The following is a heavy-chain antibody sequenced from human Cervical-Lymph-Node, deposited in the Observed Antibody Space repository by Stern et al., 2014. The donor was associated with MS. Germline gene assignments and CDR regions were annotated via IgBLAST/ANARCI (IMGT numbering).Heavy chain of an antibody. Sequence: QVQLQESGPGLVKPSETLSLTCTVSGGSITNRDYWGWIRQSPGKGLEWIGSVYYSGITYYRPSLKSRATISIDTSRNQFFRGLTSVTATDTAVYFCARGVTAVTNYVPNWCFDLWGRGTLVTVSS. J-gene: IGHJ2*01. V-gene: IGHV4-39*02. CDR1: GGSITNRDY. CDR2: VYYSGIT. CDR3: ARGVTAVTNYVPNWCFDL. D-gene: IGHD4-11*01.